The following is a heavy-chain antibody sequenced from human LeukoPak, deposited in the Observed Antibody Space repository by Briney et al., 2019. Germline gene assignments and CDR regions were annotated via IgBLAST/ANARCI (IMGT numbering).Heavy chain of an antibody. CDR1: GFTFSNYW. Sequence: GGSLRLSCAADGFTFSNYWMSWARQAPGKGLEWVANIKEDGSEKYYVDSVKGRSTISRDNARNSLYLQMNSLRAEDTAVYYCAKAVLTDYYYGSGSPFDYWGQGTLVTVSS. V-gene: IGHV3-7*03. D-gene: IGHD3-10*01. J-gene: IGHJ4*02. CDR2: IKEDGSEK. CDR3: AKAVLTDYYYGSGSPFDY.